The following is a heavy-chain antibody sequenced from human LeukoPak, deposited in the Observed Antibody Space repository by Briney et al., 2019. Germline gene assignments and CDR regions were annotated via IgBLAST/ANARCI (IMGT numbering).Heavy chain of an antibody. CDR2: INPNSGGT. Sequence: ASVKVSCKASGYTFTGYYMHWVRQAPVQGLEWMGWINPNSGGTNYAQKFQGRVTMTRDTSISTAYMELSRLRSDDTAVYYCARGSIVLMVYAIGGDFDYWGQGTLVTVSS. CDR1: GYTFTGYY. V-gene: IGHV1-2*02. D-gene: IGHD2-8*01. CDR3: ARGSIVLMVYAIGGDFDY. J-gene: IGHJ4*02.